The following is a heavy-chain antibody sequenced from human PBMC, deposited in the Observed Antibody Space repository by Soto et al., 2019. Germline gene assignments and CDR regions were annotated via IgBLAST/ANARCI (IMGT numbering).Heavy chain of an antibody. Sequence: HVQLVESGGGLVKPGGSLRLSCAASGFTFSDYYMSWIRQAPGKGLEWVSYISTSSSYTNYADSVKGRFTISRDNAKNSLYLQMNSLRAEDTAVYYCARAGNWNDEPNYGMDVWGQGTTVPVSS. J-gene: IGHJ6*02. CDR2: ISTSSSYT. CDR1: GFTFSDYY. D-gene: IGHD1-20*01. V-gene: IGHV3-11*05. CDR3: ARAGNWNDEPNYGMDV.